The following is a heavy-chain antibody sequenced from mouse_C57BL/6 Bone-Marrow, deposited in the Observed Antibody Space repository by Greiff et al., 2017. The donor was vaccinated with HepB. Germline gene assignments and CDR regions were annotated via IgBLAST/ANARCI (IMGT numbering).Heavy chain of an antibody. CDR1: GYTFTDYY. CDR3: ASFYDGYYRYAMDY. D-gene: IGHD2-3*01. J-gene: IGHJ4*01. V-gene: IGHV1-26*01. Sequence: EVQLQQSGPELVKPGASVKISCKASGYTFTDYYMHWVKQSHGKSLEWIGDINPNNGGTSYNQKFKGKATLTVDKSSSTAYMELRMLTSEDSAVYYGASFYDGYYRYAMDYWGQGTSVTVSS. CDR2: INPNNGGT.